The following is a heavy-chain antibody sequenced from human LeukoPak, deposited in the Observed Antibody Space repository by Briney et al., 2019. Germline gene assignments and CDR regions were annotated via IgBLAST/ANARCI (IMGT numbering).Heavy chain of an antibody. V-gene: IGHV3-30*03. D-gene: IGHD3-10*01. CDR3: ARDLRYYYGSGSYYGPFEY. J-gene: IGHJ4*02. CDR2: MSNDGSIE. CDR1: GFTFSTYV. Sequence: PGRSLTLSCAASGFTFSTYVMHWVRQAPGKGLEWVALMSNDGSIEFYADSVKGRFTLSRDNSKNTLYLQMSSLRAEDTAVYFCARDLRYYYGSGSYYGPFEYWGQGALVTVSS.